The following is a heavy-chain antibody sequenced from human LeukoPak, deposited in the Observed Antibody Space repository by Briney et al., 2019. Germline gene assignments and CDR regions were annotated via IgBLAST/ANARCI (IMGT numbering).Heavy chain of an antibody. D-gene: IGHD3-10*01. J-gene: IGHJ4*02. Sequence: SVKVSCKASGGTFSSYAISWVRQAPGQGLEWMGRIIPIFGTANYAQEFQGRVTITTDESTSTAYMELSSLRSEDTAVYYCARDQVGLLWFGEPGYWGQGTLVTVSS. V-gene: IGHV1-69*05. CDR1: GGTFSSYA. CDR2: IIPIFGTA. CDR3: ARDQVGLLWFGEPGY.